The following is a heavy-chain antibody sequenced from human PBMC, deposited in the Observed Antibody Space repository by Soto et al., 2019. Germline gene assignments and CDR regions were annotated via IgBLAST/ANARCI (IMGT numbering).Heavy chain of an antibody. CDR2: INHSGST. J-gene: IGHJ6*03. CDR3: ARGWNYYGSGRRRGGYYYYMDV. V-gene: IGHV4-34*01. D-gene: IGHD3-10*01. CDR1: GGSFSGYY. Sequence: SETLSLTCAVYGGSFSGYYWSWIRQPPGKGLEWIGEINHSGSTNYNPSLKSRVTISVDTSKNQFSLKLSSVTAADTAVYYCARGWNYYGSGRRRGGYYYYMDVWGKGTTVTVSS.